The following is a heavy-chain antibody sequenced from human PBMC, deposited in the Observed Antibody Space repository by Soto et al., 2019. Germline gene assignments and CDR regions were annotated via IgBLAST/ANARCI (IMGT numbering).Heavy chain of an antibody. D-gene: IGHD3-10*01. Sequence: GASVKVSCKASGYTFTSYAMHWVRQAPGQRLEWMGWINAGNGNTKYSQKFQGRVTITRDTSASTAYMELSSLRSEDTAVYYCASSDPGDHMLFGGFDYWGQGTLVTVSS. CDR1: GYTFTSYA. CDR2: INAGNGNT. J-gene: IGHJ4*02. CDR3: ASSDPGDHMLFGGFDY. V-gene: IGHV1-3*01.